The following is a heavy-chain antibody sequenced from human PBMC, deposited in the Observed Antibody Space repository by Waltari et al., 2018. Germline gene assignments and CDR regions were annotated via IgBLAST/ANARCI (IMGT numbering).Heavy chain of an antibody. CDR3: AAENPTRSYDLDA. J-gene: IGHJ5*02. Sequence: QPQLQESGPGLVKPSETLSLTCNVPGDSISSSGFYWVWIRQSPGKGLEWIGSIYYDVSTYYSPSLRSRVTISADTSKTQFSLKLTSVTAADTAVYYCAAENPTRSYDLDAWGQGILVTASS. CDR1: GDSISSSGFY. V-gene: IGHV4-39*01. CDR2: IYYDVST. D-gene: IGHD3-16*01.